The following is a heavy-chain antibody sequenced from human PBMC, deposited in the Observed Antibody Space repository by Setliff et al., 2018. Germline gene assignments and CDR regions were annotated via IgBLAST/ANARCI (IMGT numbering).Heavy chain of an antibody. CDR1: GGSISTYY. CDR2: IHYSGST. CDR3: ARHIPYYSDNSGYCYHYYYIDV. V-gene: IGHV4-59*04. Sequence: SETLSLTCTVSGGSISTYYWSWIRQPPEKGLEWIAYIHYSGSTYYNPSLTSRVTMSVDTSKNQFSLKLSSVSAADTAVFFCARHIPYYSDNSGYCYHYYYIDVWGKGTTVTVSS. J-gene: IGHJ6*03. D-gene: IGHD3-22*01.